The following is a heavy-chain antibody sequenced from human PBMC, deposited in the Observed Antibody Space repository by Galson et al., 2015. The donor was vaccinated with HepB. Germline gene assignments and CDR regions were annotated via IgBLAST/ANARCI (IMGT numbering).Heavy chain of an antibody. CDR2: ISYDGSNK. V-gene: IGHV3-30*04. J-gene: IGHJ4*02. CDR1: GFTFSSYA. CDR3: ARPVFSIAVAPTTRDY. D-gene: IGHD6-19*01. Sequence: SLRLSCAASGFTFSSYAMHWVRQAPGKGLEWVAVISYDGSNKYYADSVKGRFTISRDNSKNTLYLQMNSLRAEDTAVYYCARPVFSIAVAPTTRDYWGQGTLVTVSS.